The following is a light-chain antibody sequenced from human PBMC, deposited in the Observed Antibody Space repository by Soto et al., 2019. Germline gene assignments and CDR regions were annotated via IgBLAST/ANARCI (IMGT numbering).Light chain of an antibody. J-gene: IGLJ2*01. V-gene: IGLV2-14*01. CDR2: DVS. CDR3: SSYTSSSAL. CDR1: SSDVGAYNY. Sequence: QSALTQPASMSGSPGQSITISCTGTSSDVGAYNYVSWYQQHPGRAPKLMIYDVSNRPSGVSNRFSGSKSGNTASLTISGLQAEDEADYYCSSYTSSSALFGGGTKVTVL.